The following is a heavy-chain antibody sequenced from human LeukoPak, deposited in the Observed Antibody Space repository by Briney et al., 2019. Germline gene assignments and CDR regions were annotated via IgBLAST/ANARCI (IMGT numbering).Heavy chain of an antibody. CDR3: ARMRNGYHLYDY. CDR2: IYPGDSDT. D-gene: IGHD5-24*01. CDR1: ANSLTKHW. V-gene: IGHV5-51*01. Sequence: GESLQISCKASANSLTKHWIAWVRRMPGKGLELMGYIYPGDSDTRYSPSFQGQVTISVDRSINTAYLQWSNVKASDAAMYFCARMRNGYHLYDYWGQGALVTVSS. J-gene: IGHJ4*02.